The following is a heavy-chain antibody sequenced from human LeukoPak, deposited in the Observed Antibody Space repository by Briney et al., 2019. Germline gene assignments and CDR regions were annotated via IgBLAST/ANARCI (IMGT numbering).Heavy chain of an antibody. CDR2: MNPNSGNT. V-gene: IGHV1-8*01. Sequence: GASVKVSCKASGYTFTSYDINWVRQATGQGLEWMGWMNPNSGNTGYAQRFQGRVTMTRDTSISTAYMELSRLRSDDTAVYYCARARGGIVVVPAALDYWGQGTLVTVSS. J-gene: IGHJ4*02. CDR3: ARARGGIVVVPAALDY. D-gene: IGHD2-2*01. CDR1: GYTFTSYD.